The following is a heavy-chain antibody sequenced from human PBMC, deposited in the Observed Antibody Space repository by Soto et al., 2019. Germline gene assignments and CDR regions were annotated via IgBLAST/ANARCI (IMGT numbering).Heavy chain of an antibody. J-gene: IGHJ4*02. D-gene: IGHD5-18*01. CDR3: ARDHSLYFFDY. CDR1: GYTFTGDY. CDR2: IHPNSGGT. Sequence: QVQLVQSGAEVKKPGASVKVSCKASGYTFTGDYIHWGRQAPGQGLEWMGWIHPNSGGTNYAQKFQGRVTMTRDTSISTAYMELSRLLSDDTAVYYCARDHSLYFFDYWGQGTLVTVSS. V-gene: IGHV1-2*02.